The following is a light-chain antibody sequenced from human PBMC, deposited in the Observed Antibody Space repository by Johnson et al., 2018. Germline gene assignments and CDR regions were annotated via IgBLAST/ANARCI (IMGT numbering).Light chain of an antibody. Sequence: QSVLTQPPSVSAAPGQKVTISCSGSSSNIGNNYVSWYQQLPGTAPKLLIYENNKRPSGIPDRFSGSKSGTSATLGIPGLLPGDEADYYCGTWDSSLSHGNVFGTGTKVTVL. CDR3: GTWDSSLSHGNV. V-gene: IGLV1-51*02. J-gene: IGLJ1*01. CDR2: ENN. CDR1: SSNIGNNY.